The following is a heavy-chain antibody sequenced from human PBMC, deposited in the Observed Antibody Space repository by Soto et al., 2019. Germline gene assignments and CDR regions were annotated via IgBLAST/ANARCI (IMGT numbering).Heavy chain of an antibody. Sequence: QVQLQESGPGLVKPSQTLSLTCTVSGGSISSGGYYWSWIRQHPGKGLEWIGYIYYSGSTYYNPSLKSRVTISVDTSKNQFSLKLSSVTAADTAVYYCARDSAVAGTDYYYGMDVWGQGTTVTVSS. V-gene: IGHV4-31*03. D-gene: IGHD6-19*01. CDR1: GGSISSGGYY. CDR2: IYYSGST. J-gene: IGHJ6*02. CDR3: ARDSAVAGTDYYYGMDV.